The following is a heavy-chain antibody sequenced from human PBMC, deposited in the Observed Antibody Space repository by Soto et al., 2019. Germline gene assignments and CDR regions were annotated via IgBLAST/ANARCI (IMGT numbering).Heavy chain of an antibody. Sequence: SETLSLTCTVSGGSISSYYWSWIRQPPGKGLEWIGYIYYSGSTNYNPSLKSRVTISVDTSKNQFSLKLSSVTAADTAVYYCAIKGDDYNYTEYFKHWGQGTLVTVS. CDR1: GGSISSYY. V-gene: IGHV4-59*12. CDR2: IYYSGST. J-gene: IGHJ1*01. CDR3: AIKGDDYNYTEYFKH. D-gene: IGHD4-4*01.